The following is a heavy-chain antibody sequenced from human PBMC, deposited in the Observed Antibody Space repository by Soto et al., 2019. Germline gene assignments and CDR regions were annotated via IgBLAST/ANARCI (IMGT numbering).Heavy chain of an antibody. V-gene: IGHV3-53*01. CDR2: IYSGGTT. D-gene: IGHD3-10*01. Sequence: PWGSLRLSCAAAGFTVISNFINFCRQAPGKGLEWVSVIYSGGTTYYADSVKGRFTISRDNSKNTVYLQMNRLRAEDTAVYYCARDLNYGSGSYEGMDVWGQGTTVTVS. CDR1: GFTVISNF. J-gene: IGHJ6*02. CDR3: ARDLNYGSGSYEGMDV.